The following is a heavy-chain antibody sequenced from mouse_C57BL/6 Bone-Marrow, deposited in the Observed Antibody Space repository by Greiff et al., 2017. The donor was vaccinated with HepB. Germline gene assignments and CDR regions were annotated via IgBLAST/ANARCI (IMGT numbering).Heavy chain of an antibody. CDR1: GFTFSDFY. CDR3: AREDIYDGSPFAY. D-gene: IGHD2-3*01. CDR2: SRNKANDYTT. Sequence: EVKLVDSGGGLVQSGRSLRLSCATSGFTFSDFYMEWVRQAPGKGLAWIAASRNKANDYTTEYSASVKGRFIVSRDTSQSILYLQMNALRAEDTASYYCAREDIYDGSPFAYWGQGTLVTVSA. V-gene: IGHV7-1*01. J-gene: IGHJ3*01.